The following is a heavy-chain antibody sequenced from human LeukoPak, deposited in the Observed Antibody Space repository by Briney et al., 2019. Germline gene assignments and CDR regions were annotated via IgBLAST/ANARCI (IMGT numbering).Heavy chain of an antibody. CDR2: IIGSGVST. CDR3: AKDAEQWLVRSFDY. Sequence: GGSLRLSCAASGFIFSSSAMSWVRQAPGKGLEWFSGIIGSGVSTYYADSVKGRFTISRDNSKNTLYLQMNSPRAEDTAVYYCAKDAEQWLVRSFDYWGQGILVTVSS. CDR1: GFIFSSSA. J-gene: IGHJ4*02. V-gene: IGHV3-23*01. D-gene: IGHD6-19*01.